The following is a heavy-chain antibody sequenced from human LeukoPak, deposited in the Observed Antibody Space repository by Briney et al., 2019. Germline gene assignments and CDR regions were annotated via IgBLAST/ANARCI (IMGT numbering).Heavy chain of an antibody. CDR2: IKQDGSEK. J-gene: IGHJ4*02. V-gene: IGHV3-7*01. CDR3: ARTDCSSTSCPLADY. Sequence: GGSLRLSCAASGFTFSSYSMNWVRQAPGKGLEWVANIKQDGSEKYYVDSVKGRFTISRDNAKNSLYLQMNSLRAEDTAVYYCARTDCSSTSCPLADYWGQGTLVTVSS. CDR1: GFTFSSYS. D-gene: IGHD2-2*01.